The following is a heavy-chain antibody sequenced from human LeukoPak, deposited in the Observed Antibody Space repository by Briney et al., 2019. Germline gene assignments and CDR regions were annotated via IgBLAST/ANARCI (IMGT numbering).Heavy chain of an antibody. CDR2: INPNSGGT. Sequence: ASVTVSCKASGGTFSSSAISWVRQAPGQGLEWMGWINPNSGGTNYAQKFQGRVTMTRDTSISTAYMELSRLRSDDTAVYYCARDATYYYDSSGYYYDYAFDIWGQGTMVTVSS. CDR3: ARDATYYYDSSGYYYDYAFDI. V-gene: IGHV1-2*02. J-gene: IGHJ3*02. D-gene: IGHD3-22*01. CDR1: GGTFSSSA.